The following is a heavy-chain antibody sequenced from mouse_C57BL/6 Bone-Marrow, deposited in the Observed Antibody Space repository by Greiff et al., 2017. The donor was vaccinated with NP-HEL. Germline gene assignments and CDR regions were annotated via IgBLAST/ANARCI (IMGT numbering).Heavy chain of an antibody. V-gene: IGHV1-81*01. J-gene: IGHJ2*01. CDR1: GYTFTSYG. Sequence: QVQLQQSGAELARPGASVKLSCKASGYTFTSYGISWVKQRTGQGLEWIGEIYPRSGNTYYNEKFKGKATLTADKSSSTAYMQLSSLTSEDSAVYFCARWPTGYYFDYWGQGTTLTVSS. CDR3: ARWPTGYYFDY. CDR2: IYPRSGNT. D-gene: IGHD4-1*02.